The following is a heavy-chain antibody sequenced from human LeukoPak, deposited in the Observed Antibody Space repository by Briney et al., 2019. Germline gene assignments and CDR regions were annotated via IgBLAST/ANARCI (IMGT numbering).Heavy chain of an antibody. Sequence: SETLSVTCTVSGGSINGYFWSWIRQPPGKGVECIGHIYYSGTTNYNPSLKSRVTVSVEMSKNQFSPKLTSVTAADTAVYYCARDKEETVSGIVAGGNWYFDLWGRGTLVTVSS. CDR3: ARDKEETVSGIVAGGNWYFDL. V-gene: IGHV4-59*01. D-gene: IGHD1-26*01. J-gene: IGHJ2*01. CDR2: IYYSGTT. CDR1: GGSINGYF.